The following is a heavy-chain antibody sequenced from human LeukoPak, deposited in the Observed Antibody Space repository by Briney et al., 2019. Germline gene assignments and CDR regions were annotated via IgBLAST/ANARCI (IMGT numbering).Heavy chain of an antibody. J-gene: IGHJ4*02. CDR2: ISSSSSYI. D-gene: IGHD3-22*01. Sequence: GGSLRLSCAASGFTFSSYSMNWVRQAPGKGLEWVSSISSSSSYIYYADSVKGRFTISRDNAKNSLYLQMNSLRAEDTAVYYCARHSSGYPYYFDYWGQGTLDTVSS. CDR1: GFTFSSYS. CDR3: ARHSSGYPYYFDY. V-gene: IGHV3-21*01.